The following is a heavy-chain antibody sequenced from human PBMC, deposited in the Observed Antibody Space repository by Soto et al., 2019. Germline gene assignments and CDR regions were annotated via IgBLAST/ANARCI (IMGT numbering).Heavy chain of an antibody. Sequence: PGGSLRLSCAASGFTFSSYAMSWVRQAPGKGLEWVSAISGSGGGTYYADSVKGRFTISRDNSKNTLYLQMNSLRAEDTAVYYCAKEGVPITMIVVGPNWLDPWGQGTMVTVYS. CDR1: GFTFSSYA. CDR3: AKEGVPITMIVVGPNWLDP. D-gene: IGHD3-22*01. CDR2: ISGSGGGT. V-gene: IGHV3-23*01. J-gene: IGHJ5*02.